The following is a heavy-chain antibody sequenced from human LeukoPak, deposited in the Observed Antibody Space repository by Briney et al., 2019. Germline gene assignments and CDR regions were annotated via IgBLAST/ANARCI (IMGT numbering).Heavy chain of an antibody. CDR2: ISYDGSNK. D-gene: IGHD3-22*01. J-gene: IGHJ4*02. CDR3: ASPYYYDSGEFHY. V-gene: IGHV3-30*03. Sequence: GGSLRLSCAASGFTFSNYAMSWVRQAPGKGLEWVAVISYDGSNKYYADSVKGRFTISRDNSKNTLYLQMNSLRAEDTAVYYCASPYYYDSGEFHYWGQGTLVTVSS. CDR1: GFTFSNYA.